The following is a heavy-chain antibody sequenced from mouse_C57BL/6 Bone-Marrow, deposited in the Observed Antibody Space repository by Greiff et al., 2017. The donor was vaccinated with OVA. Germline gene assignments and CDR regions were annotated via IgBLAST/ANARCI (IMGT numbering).Heavy chain of an antibody. CDR2: IYPGNSDT. V-gene: IGHV1-5*01. CDR3: TKDPTTMIRDAWFAY. J-gene: IGHJ3*01. CDR1: GYTFTSYW. D-gene: IGHD2-4*01. Sequence: EVKLEESGTVLARPGASVKMSCKTSGYTFTSYWMHWVKQRPGQGLEWIGAIYPGNSDTSYNQKFKGKAKLTAVTSASTAYMELSSLTNEDSAVYYCTKDPTTMIRDAWFAYWGQGTLVTVSA.